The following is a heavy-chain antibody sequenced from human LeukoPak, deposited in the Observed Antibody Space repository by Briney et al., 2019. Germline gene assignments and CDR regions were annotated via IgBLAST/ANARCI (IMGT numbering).Heavy chain of an antibody. CDR3: ASIVVVTATNYFDY. J-gene: IGHJ4*02. CDR1: GGSFSGYY. D-gene: IGHD2-21*02. V-gene: IGHV4-34*01. Sequence: PSETLSLTCAVYGGSFSGYYWSWLRQPPGKGLEWIGEINHSGSTNYNPSLKSRVTISVDTSKNQFSLKLSSVTAADTAVYYCASIVVVTATNYFDYWGQGTLVTVSS. CDR2: INHSGST.